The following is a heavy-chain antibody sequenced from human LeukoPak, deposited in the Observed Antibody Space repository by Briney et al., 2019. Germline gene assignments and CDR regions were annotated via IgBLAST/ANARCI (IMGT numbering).Heavy chain of an antibody. CDR1: GFTFSSYA. J-gene: IGHJ6*03. Sequence: PGGSLRLSCAASGFTFSSYAMSWVRQAPGKGLEWVSAISGSGGSTYYADSVKGRFTISRDNSKNTLYLQMNSLRAEDTAVYYCANLPNSAAGTQYYYYMDVWGKGTTVTVSS. CDR3: ANLPNSAAGTQYYYYMDV. D-gene: IGHD6-13*01. CDR2: ISGSGGST. V-gene: IGHV3-23*01.